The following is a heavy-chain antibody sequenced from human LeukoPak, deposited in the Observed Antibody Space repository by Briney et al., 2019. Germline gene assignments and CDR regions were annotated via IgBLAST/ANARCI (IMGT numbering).Heavy chain of an antibody. V-gene: IGHV3-23*01. D-gene: IGHD5-18*01. CDR2: ISGSGGST. J-gene: IGHJ4*02. CDR3: ASYKGIQLWLNY. CDR1: GFTFSSYA. Sequence: PGGSLRLSCAASGFTFSSYAMSWVRQAPGKGLEWVSAISGSGGSTYYADSVKGRFTISRDNSKNTLYLQMNSLRAEDTAVYYCASYKGIQLWLNYWGQGTLVTVSS.